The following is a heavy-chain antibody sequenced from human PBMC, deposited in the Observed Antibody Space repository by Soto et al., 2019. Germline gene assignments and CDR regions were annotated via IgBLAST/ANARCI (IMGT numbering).Heavy chain of an antibody. CDR3: ARAEKNYYDSSGYPDY. V-gene: IGHV3-33*01. D-gene: IGHD3-22*01. CDR1: GFTFSSYG. CDR2: IWYDGSNK. Sequence: PGGSLRLSCAASGFTFSSYGMHWVRQAPGKGLEWVAVIWYDGSNKYYADSVKGRFTISRDNSKNTLYLQMNSLRAEDTAVYYCARAEKNYYDSSGYPDYWGQGTLVTVSS. J-gene: IGHJ4*02.